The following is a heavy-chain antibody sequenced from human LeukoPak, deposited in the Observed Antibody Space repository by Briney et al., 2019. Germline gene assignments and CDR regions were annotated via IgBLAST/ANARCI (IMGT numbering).Heavy chain of an antibody. CDR3: AKPTFPEYYVPFDP. J-gene: IGHJ5*02. V-gene: IGHV3-23*01. CDR1: GFTFSSYA. CDR2: ISGSGGST. D-gene: IGHD3-10*02. Sequence: GGSLRLSCAASGFTFSSYAMSWVRQAPGKGLEWVSAISGSGGSTYYTDSVKGRFTISRDNSKNTLYLQMNSLRAEDTAVYYCAKPTFPEYYVPFDPWGQGTLVTVSS.